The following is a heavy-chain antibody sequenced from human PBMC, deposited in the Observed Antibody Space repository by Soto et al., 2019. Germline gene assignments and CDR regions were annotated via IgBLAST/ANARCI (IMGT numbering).Heavy chain of an antibody. D-gene: IGHD6-13*01. CDR3: AGAYSSSWYSGPYYYYGMDV. V-gene: IGHV1-69*13. CDR1: GGTFSSYA. J-gene: IGHJ6*02. CDR2: IIPIFGTA. Sequence: SVKVSCKASGGTFSSYAISRVRQAPGQGLEWMGGIIPIFGTANYAQKFQGRVTITADESTSTAYMELSSLRSEDTAVYYCAGAYSSSWYSGPYYYYGMDVWGQGTTVTVSS.